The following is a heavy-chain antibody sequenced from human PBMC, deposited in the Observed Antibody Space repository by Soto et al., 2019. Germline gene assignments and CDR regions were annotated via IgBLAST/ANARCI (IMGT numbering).Heavy chain of an antibody. Sequence: LRLSCAASGFTFSSYWMHWVRQAPGKGLVWVSRINSDGSSTSYADSVKGRFTISRDNAKNKLYLQMNGLRAEDTAVYYCAREGSSSTGYYYYYYGMDVWGQGTTVTVSS. J-gene: IGHJ6*02. CDR2: INSDGSST. CDR1: GFTFSSYW. CDR3: AREGSSSTGYYYYYYGMDV. V-gene: IGHV3-74*01. D-gene: IGHD2-2*01.